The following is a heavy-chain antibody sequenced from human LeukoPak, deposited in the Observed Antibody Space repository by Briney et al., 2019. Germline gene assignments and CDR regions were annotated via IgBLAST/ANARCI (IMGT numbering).Heavy chain of an antibody. D-gene: IGHD5-12*01. V-gene: IGHV4-39*01. J-gene: IGHJ4*02. Sequence: SETLSLTCTVSGGSISTSNFYWGWIRQPPGKGLEWIGSIYYSGDTYYNPSLKSGVTISVDTSKNQFSLKVSSVTAADTAVYYCARYSGYASYWGQGTLVTVSS. CDR2: IYYSGDT. CDR1: GGSISTSNFY. CDR3: ARYSGYASY.